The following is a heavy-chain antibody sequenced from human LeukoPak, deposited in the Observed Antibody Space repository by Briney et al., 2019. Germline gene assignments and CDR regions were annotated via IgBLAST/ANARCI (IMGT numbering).Heavy chain of an antibody. CDR2: IWYDGSNK. D-gene: IGHD2-2*01. CDR1: GFTFSSYG. J-gene: IGHJ6*04. Sequence: GRSLRLSCAASGFTFSSYGMHWVRQAPGKGLEWVAVIWYDGSNKYYADSVKGRFTISRDNSKNTLYLQMNSLRAEDTAVYYCARQDLGYCSSTSCYGDRYYYYYCGMDVWGKGTTVTVSS. CDR3: ARQDLGYCSSTSCYGDRYYYYYCGMDV. V-gene: IGHV3-33*01.